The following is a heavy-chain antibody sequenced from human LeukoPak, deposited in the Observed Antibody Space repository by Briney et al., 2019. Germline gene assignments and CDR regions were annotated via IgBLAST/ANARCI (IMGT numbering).Heavy chain of an antibody. D-gene: IGHD2/OR15-2a*01. Sequence: SETLSLTCGVYTGSFSGYYWSRIRQPPGKGLEWIGEIIHTGSTNYNPSLSSRVTISVDTSKNQISLRLSAVTAADTAVYYCARRAGNFYRTPLDYWGLGTLITVSS. CDR2: IIHTGST. CDR3: ARRAGNFYRTPLDY. V-gene: IGHV4-34*12. J-gene: IGHJ4*02. CDR1: TGSFSGYY.